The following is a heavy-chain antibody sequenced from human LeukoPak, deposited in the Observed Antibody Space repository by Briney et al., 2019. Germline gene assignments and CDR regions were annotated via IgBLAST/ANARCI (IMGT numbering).Heavy chain of an antibody. CDR1: GYTLTELS. Sequence: ASVKVSCTVSGYTLTELSMHWVRQAPGKGREGMGGFDLEDGEKIYAQKFQGRVTMTEDTSTDTAYMELSSLRSDDTAVYYCARDQKGITMVRGVNYGMDVWGQGTTVTVPS. CDR2: FDLEDGEK. J-gene: IGHJ6*02. D-gene: IGHD3-10*01. V-gene: IGHV1-24*01. CDR3: ARDQKGITMVRGVNYGMDV.